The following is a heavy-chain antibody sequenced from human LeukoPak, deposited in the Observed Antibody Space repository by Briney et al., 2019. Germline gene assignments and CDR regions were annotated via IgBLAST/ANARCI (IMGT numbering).Heavy chain of an antibody. CDR3: AKDKGKVYFDY. CDR1: GFTFSSYA. Sequence: GGSLRLSCAASGFTFSSYAMHWVRQAPGKGLEWVAVISYDGSNKYYADSVKGRFTISRDTSKNTLYLQMNSLRAEDTAVYYCAKDKGKVYFDYWGQGTLVTVSS. CDR2: ISYDGSNK. J-gene: IGHJ4*02. V-gene: IGHV3-30*04. D-gene: IGHD3-10*01.